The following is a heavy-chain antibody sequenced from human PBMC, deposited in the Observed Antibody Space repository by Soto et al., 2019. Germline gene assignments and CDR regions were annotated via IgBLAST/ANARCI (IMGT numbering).Heavy chain of an antibody. V-gene: IGHV1-69*12. CDR2: IIPIFGTV. D-gene: IGHD5-12*01. CDR3: ARGNHRWLQLWYFNL. Sequence: QVQLVQSGAEVKKPGSSVKVSCKASGGTFCNCPISWVRQAPGHGLEWMGGIIPIFGTVNYAQKFQGRVTITAYESTSTAYMELSSLRSEDTAVYYCARGNHRWLQLWYFNLWGRGTLVTVSS. J-gene: IGHJ2*01. CDR1: GGTFCNCP.